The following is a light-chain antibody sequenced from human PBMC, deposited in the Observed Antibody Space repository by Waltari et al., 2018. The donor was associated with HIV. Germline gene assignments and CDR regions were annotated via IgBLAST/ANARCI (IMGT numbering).Light chain of an antibody. CDR2: DVA. CDR1: SSDIGDYNF. CDR3: SSYTSATTWV. J-gene: IGLJ3*02. Sequence: QSALTQPASVSGSPGQSITISCTGSSSDIGDYNFVSWYQHHPGQAPQLIIFDVAERPSGISHRFSGSKSAHPASLTISGLQAEDEADYYCSSYTSATTWVFGGGTKLTVL. V-gene: IGLV2-14*03.